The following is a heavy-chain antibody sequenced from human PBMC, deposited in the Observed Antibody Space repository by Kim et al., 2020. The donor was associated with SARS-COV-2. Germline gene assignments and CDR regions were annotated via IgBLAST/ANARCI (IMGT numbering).Heavy chain of an antibody. V-gene: IGHV1-46*01. CDR1: GYTFTSYY. Sequence: ASVKVSCKASGYTFTSYYMHWVRQAPGQGLEWMGIINPSGGSTSYAQKFQGRVTMTRDTSTSTVYMELSSLRSEDTAVYYCARETDPRNTDSSGYYPYYYYGMDVCGQGTTVTVSS. D-gene: IGHD3-22*01. J-gene: IGHJ6*02. CDR3: ARETDPRNTDSSGYYPYYYYGMDV. CDR2: INPSGGST.